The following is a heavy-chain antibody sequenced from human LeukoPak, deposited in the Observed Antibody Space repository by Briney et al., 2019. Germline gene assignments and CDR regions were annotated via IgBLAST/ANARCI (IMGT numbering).Heavy chain of an antibody. CDR1: GDSVSSNSAA. D-gene: IGHD6-19*01. J-gene: IGHJ4*02. V-gene: IGHV6-1*01. Sequence: SQTLSLTCAISGDSVSSNSAAWNWIRQSPSRGLEWLGRTYYRSKWYNDYAVSVESRITINPDTSKNQFSLQLNSVTPEDTAVYYCARDGDSSGWYDGRNYFDYWGQGTLVTVSS. CDR2: TYYRSKWYN. CDR3: ARDGDSSGWYDGRNYFDY.